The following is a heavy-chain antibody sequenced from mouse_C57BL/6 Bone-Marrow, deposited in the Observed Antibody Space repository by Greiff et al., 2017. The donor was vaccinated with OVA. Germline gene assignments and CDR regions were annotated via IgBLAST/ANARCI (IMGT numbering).Heavy chain of an antibody. CDR3: AREDNYGSSYDAMDY. CDR2: IDPSDRYT. CDR1: GYTFTSYW. J-gene: IGHJ4*01. V-gene: IGHV1-69*01. D-gene: IGHD1-1*01. Sequence: VQLQQPGAELVMPGASVKLSCKASGYTFTSYWMHWVKQRPGLGLEWIGEIDPSDRYTNYNQKFKGKSTLTVDKSYSTACMQVSSLTSEDSAVYYCAREDNYGSSYDAMDYWDQGTAVTVSS.